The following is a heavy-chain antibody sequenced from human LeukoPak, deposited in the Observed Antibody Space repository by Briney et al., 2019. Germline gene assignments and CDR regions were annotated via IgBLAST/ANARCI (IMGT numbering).Heavy chain of an antibody. CDR2: IIPIFGTA. J-gene: IGHJ6*03. V-gene: IGHV1-69*13. CDR1: GGTFSSYA. Sequence: SVKVSCKASGGTFSSYAISWVRQAPGQGLKWMGGIIPIFGTANYAQKFQGRVTITADESTSTAYMELSSLRSEDTAAYYCASRISGIAVALSYYYYMDVWGKGTTVTVSS. D-gene: IGHD6-19*01. CDR3: ASRISGIAVALSYYYYMDV.